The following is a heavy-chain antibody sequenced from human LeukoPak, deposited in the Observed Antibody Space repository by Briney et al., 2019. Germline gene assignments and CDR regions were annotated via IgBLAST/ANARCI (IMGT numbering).Heavy chain of an antibody. V-gene: IGHV3-30*18. CDR3: AKDRAWLQFADGYYFDY. J-gene: IGHJ4*02. Sequence: PGGSLRLSCAASGFTFSSYGMHWVRQAPGKGLEWVAVISYDGSNKYYADSVKGRFTISRDNSKNTLYLQMNSLRAEDTAVYYCAKDRAWLQFADGYYFDYWGQGTLVTVSS. D-gene: IGHD5-24*01. CDR2: ISYDGSNK. CDR1: GFTFSSYG.